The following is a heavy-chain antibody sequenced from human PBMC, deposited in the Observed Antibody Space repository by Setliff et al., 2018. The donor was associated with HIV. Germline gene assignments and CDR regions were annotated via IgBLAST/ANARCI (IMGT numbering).Heavy chain of an antibody. CDR2: INPSGGST. V-gene: IGHV1-46*03. CDR1: GGTFSSYA. Sequence: ASVKVSCKASGGTFSSYAISWVRQAPGQGLEWMGIINPSGGSTTYAQKFQGRVTMTRDTSASTVYMELSSLRSEDTAVYYCAREARYQDRYYYYMDAWGKGTTVTVSS. J-gene: IGHJ6*03. CDR3: AREARYQDRYYYYMDA. D-gene: IGHD1-20*01.